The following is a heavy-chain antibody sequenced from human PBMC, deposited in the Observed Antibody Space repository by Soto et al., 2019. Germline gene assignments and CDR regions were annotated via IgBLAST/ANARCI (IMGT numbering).Heavy chain of an antibody. Sequence: QVQLVESGGGVVQPGGSLRLSCAASGFTFSNYAMHWVRQAPGKGPEWVAAISYDGSHKSYAESVKGRFTISRDNSKDTLYLQMNSLRTDDTAVFYCARDRALNYGDFAYWGQGTLVTVSS. V-gene: IGHV3-30-3*01. CDR1: GFTFSNYA. CDR2: ISYDGSHK. J-gene: IGHJ4*02. CDR3: ARDRALNYGDFAY. D-gene: IGHD4-17*01.